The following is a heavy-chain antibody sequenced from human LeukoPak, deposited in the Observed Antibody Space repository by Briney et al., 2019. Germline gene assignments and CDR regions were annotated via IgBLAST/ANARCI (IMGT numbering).Heavy chain of an antibody. J-gene: IGHJ6*03. CDR3: ASANSKNYYYYMDV. D-gene: IGHD2-21*01. V-gene: IGHV5-51*01. CDR2: IYPGDSDT. Sequence: HGESLKISCQGSGYSFTSYWIGWVRQMPGKGLEWMGIIYPGDSDTRYSPSFHGQVTISADKSISTAYLQWSSLKASDTAMYYCASANSKNYYYYMDVWGKGTTVTVSS. CDR1: GYSFTSYW.